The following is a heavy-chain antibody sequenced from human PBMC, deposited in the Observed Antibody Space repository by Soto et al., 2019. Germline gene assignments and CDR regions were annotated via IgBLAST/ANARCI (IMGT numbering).Heavy chain of an antibody. Sequence: QVQLVESGGGVVQPGTSLRLACAATGFTFSTYNMHWVRQAPGKGLQWVAVMSYDGTDKYYADSVKGRFTISRDNSKNTLHLQMKRLRVEDTAVYYCAKDMGRMDLPDYWGQGTLVTVSS. D-gene: IGHD1-26*01. CDR1: GFTFSTYN. J-gene: IGHJ4*02. CDR2: MSYDGTDK. V-gene: IGHV3-30*18. CDR3: AKDMGRMDLPDY.